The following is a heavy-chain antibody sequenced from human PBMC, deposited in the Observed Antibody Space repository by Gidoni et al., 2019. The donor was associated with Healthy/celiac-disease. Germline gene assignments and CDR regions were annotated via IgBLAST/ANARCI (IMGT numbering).Heavy chain of an antibody. CDR1: GFTFSSYA. V-gene: IGHV3-23*01. J-gene: IGHJ6*03. D-gene: IGHD2-21*01. CDR2: IRGSGGST. CDR3: AKSKGPPGIGDLGPYYYYYYMDV. Sequence: EVQLLESGGGLVQPGGSLRLSCAASGFTFSSYALSWVRQAPGKGLEWVSAIRGSGGSTYYADSVKGRFTISRDNSKNTLYLQMNSLRAEDTAVYYCAKSKGPPGIGDLGPYYYYYYMDVWGKGTTVTVSS.